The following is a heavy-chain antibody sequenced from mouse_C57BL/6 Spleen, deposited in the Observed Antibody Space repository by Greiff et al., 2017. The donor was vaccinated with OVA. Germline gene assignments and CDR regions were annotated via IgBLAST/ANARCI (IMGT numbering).Heavy chain of an antibody. D-gene: IGHD4-1*01. J-gene: IGHJ2*01. CDR2: IDPETGGT. V-gene: IGHV1-15*01. Sequence: VKLMESGAELVRPGASVTLSCKASGYTFTDYEMHWVKQTPVHGLEWIGAIDPETGGTAYNQKFKGKAILTADKSSSTAYMELRSLTSEDSAVYYCTRDGTGFDYWGQGTTLTVSS. CDR1: GYTFTDYE. CDR3: TRDGTGFDY.